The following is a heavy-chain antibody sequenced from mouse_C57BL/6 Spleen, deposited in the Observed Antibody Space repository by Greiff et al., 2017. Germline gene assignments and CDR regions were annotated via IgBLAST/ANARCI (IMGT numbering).Heavy chain of an antibody. D-gene: IGHD1-1*01. V-gene: IGHV1-80*01. CDR3: AGGGVSTGGGWFAY. Sequence: VQLQQSGAELVKPGASVKISCKASGYAFTSYWMNWVKQRPGKGLEWIGQIYPGDGGTNYNGKFKGKATLTADTSSSTAYMQLSSLTSEGSAVFVCAGGGVSTGGGWFAYWGQGTLVTVSA. CDR1: GYAFTSYW. CDR2: IYPGDGGT. J-gene: IGHJ3*01.